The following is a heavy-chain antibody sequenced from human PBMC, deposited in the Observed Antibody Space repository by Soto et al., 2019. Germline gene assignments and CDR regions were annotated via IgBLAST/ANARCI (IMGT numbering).Heavy chain of an antibody. CDR2: IYYSGST. J-gene: IGHJ4*02. D-gene: IGHD1-26*01. V-gene: IGHV4-61*01. CDR3: ARARGELAKSYDY. CDR1: GGSVSSGSYY. Sequence: QVQLQESGPGLVKPSETLSLTCTVSGGSVSSGSYYWSWIRQPPGKGLEWIGYIYYSGSTNYNPSLRSRVTISVDTSQNQFSLKLSSVTAADTAVYYCARARGELAKSYDYWGQGTLVTVSS.